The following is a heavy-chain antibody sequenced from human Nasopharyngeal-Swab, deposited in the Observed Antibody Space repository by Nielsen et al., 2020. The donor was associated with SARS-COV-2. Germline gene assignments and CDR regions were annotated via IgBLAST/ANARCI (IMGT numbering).Heavy chain of an antibody. CDR3: ARVLYSSGGWFDP. CDR2: INPNSGGT. J-gene: IGHJ5*02. Sequence: VQVSCKASGYTFTGYYMHWVRQAPGQGLEWMGRINPNSGGTNYAQKFQGRVTMTRDTSISTAYMELSRLRSDDTAVYYCARVLYSSGGWFDPWGQGTLVTVSS. V-gene: IGHV1-2*06. D-gene: IGHD6-19*01. CDR1: GYTFTGYY.